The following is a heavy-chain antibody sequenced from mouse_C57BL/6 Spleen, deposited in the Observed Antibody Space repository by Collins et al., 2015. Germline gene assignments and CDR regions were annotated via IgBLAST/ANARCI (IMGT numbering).Heavy chain of an antibody. J-gene: IGHJ4*01. CDR3: ARRNGNYAMDY. D-gene: IGHD2-1*01. Sequence: QVQLQQPGAELVKPGASVKLSCKASGYTFTSYWMQWVKQRPGQGLEWIGEIDPSDSYTNYNQKFKGKATLTVDTSSSTAYMELHSLTSEDSAVYFCARRNGNYAMDYWGQGTSVTVSS. CDR2: IDPSDSYT. CDR1: GYTFTSYW. V-gene: IGHV1-50*01.